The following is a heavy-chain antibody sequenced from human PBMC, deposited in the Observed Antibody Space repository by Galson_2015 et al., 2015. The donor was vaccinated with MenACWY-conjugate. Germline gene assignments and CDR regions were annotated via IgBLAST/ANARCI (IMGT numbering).Heavy chain of an antibody. J-gene: IGHJ4*02. CDR3: ASQTWTGYFDY. V-gene: IGHV3-7*03. CDR2: IKQDESEK. Sequence: SLRLSCAASGFTFSNYWMSWVRQAPGKGLEWVANIKQDESEKYYVDSVKGRFTISRDNAKNSLYLQMNSLRAEDTAMYYCASQTWTGYFDYWGQGILVTVSS. CDR1: GFTFSNYW. D-gene: IGHD3-10*01.